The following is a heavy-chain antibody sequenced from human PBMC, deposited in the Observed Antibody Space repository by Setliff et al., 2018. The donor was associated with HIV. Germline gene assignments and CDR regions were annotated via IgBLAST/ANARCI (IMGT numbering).Heavy chain of an antibody. V-gene: IGHV4-34*01. CDR1: GGSFSAYH. CDR3: ARVRDYTGSWFRPFYLDF. J-gene: IGHJ4*01. Sequence: LSLTCAVYGGSFSAYHWSWIRQTPGKGLEWLGEINHSGSTAYNLALESRVSMSIDTSKNQFSLKLTSVTAADTAIYYCARVRDYTGSWFRPFYLDFWGHGNLVTVSS. D-gene: IGHD3-3*01. CDR2: INHSGST.